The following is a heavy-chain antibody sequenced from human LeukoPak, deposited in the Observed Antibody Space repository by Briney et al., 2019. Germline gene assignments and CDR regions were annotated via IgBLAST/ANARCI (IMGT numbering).Heavy chain of an antibody. CDR1: GYTFTSYD. J-gene: IGHJ4*02. V-gene: IGHV1-8*01. CDR3: ARDGRYYSSGWYGGY. Sequence: ASVKVSCTASGYTFTSYDINWVRQAPGQGLEWMGWMNPSSGNTGCAQKFQGRVTMTRDTSITTAYMELSSLRSEDTAVYYCARDGRYYSSGWYGGYWGQGTLVTVSS. CDR2: MNPSSGNT. D-gene: IGHD6-19*01.